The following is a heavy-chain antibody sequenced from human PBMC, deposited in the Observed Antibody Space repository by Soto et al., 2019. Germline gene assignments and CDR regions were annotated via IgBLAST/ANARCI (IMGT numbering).Heavy chain of an antibody. CDR2: ISYDGSNK. CDR3: AKGGSSGWYSGAGDY. Sequence: QVQLVESGGGVVQPGRSLRLSCAASGFTFSSYGMHWVRQAPGKGLEWVAVISYDGSNKYYADSVKGRFTISRDNSKNTLYLQMHILRAEDTAVYYCAKGGSSGWYSGAGDYWGQGTLVTVSS. CDR1: GFTFSSYG. J-gene: IGHJ4*02. D-gene: IGHD6-19*01. V-gene: IGHV3-30*18.